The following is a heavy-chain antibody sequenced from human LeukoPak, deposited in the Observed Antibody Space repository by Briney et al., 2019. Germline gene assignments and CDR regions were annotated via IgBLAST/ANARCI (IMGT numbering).Heavy chain of an antibody. D-gene: IGHD3-16*02. Sequence: SETLSLTCAVYGGSFSGYYWSWIRQPPGKGLEWIGEINHSGSTNYNPSLKSRVTISVDTSKNQFSLKLSSVTAADTAVYHCARGQKQDYVWGSYRSEPFDYWGQGTLVTVSS. CDR3: ARGQKQDYVWGSYRSEPFDY. CDR1: GGSFSGYY. J-gene: IGHJ4*02. CDR2: INHSGST. V-gene: IGHV4-34*01.